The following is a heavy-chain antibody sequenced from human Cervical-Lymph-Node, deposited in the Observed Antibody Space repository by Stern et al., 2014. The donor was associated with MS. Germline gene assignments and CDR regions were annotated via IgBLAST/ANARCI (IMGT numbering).Heavy chain of an antibody. Sequence: QVQLQESGPGLVKPSETLSLTCTVSGGSISGSSYYWGWIRQAPGKGLEWIGNIYYSGPTNYNPSLKSRVTMSVDTSQNQFSLRLGSVTAADTAVYYCARHCSGGSCYLSLDYWGQGTLVTVSS. V-gene: IGHV4-39*01. CDR1: GGSISGSSYY. CDR3: ARHCSGGSCYLSLDY. J-gene: IGHJ4*02. CDR2: IYYSGPT. D-gene: IGHD2-15*01.